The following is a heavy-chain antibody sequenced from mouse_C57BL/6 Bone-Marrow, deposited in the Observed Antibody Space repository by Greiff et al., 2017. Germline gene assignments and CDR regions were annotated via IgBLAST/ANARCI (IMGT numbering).Heavy chain of an antibody. V-gene: IGHV2-6*01. CDR2: IWGVGST. CDR3: ASREEVGDWYIDV. Sequence: VQRVEPGPGLVAPSQSLSITCTVSGFSLTSYGVDWVRQSPGKGLEWLGVIWGVGSTNYNAALKYRLSISKDNSKSQVSLKMSSLQTDDTAMYYCASREEVGDWYIDVWGTGTTVTVSS. D-gene: IGHD1-1*01. J-gene: IGHJ1*03. CDR1: GFSLTSYG.